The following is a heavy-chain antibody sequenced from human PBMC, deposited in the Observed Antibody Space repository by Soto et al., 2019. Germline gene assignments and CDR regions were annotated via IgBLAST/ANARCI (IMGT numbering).Heavy chain of an antibody. Sequence: PGGSLRLSCAASGFTCSSYWMSWVRQAPGKGLEWVANIQQAGSEKYYVDSVKGRFTISRDNAKNSLYLQMNSLRAEDTAVYYCARDNYYYYYYGMDVWGQGTTVTVSS. D-gene: IGHD1-20*01. CDR2: IQQAGSEK. CDR1: GFTCSSYW. CDR3: ARDNYYYYYYGMDV. J-gene: IGHJ6*02. V-gene: IGHV3-7*03.